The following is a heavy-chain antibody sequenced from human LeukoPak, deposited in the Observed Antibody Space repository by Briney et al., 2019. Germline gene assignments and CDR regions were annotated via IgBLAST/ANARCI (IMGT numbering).Heavy chain of an antibody. Sequence: SETLSLTCAVYGGSFSGYYWSWIRQPPGKGLEWIGQINHSGSTNYSPSLKRRVTVSIDTSKNQFSLKMSSLTAADTAIYFCARHGLGRGVYITRQYNYYMDVWGTGTTVTVSS. D-gene: IGHD3-10*01. J-gene: IGHJ6*04. CDR1: GGSFSGYY. V-gene: IGHV4-34*01. CDR2: INHSGST. CDR3: ARHGLGRGVYITRQYNYYMDV.